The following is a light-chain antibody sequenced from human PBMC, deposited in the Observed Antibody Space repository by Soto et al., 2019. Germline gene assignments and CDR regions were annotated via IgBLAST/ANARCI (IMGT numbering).Light chain of an antibody. V-gene: IGLV2-23*01. Sequence: QSALTQPASVSGSPGQSITISCTGTSSDVGSYNLVSWYQQHPGKAPKLMIYEGSTRPSGVSNRFSGSKSGNTASLTISGLQADDEADYYCCSYAGSSTPVVFGGGTKLTVL. J-gene: IGLJ2*01. CDR1: SSDVGSYNL. CDR2: EGS. CDR3: CSYAGSSTPVV.